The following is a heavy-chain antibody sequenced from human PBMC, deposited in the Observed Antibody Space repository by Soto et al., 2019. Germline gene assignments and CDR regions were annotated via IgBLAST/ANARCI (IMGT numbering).Heavy chain of an antibody. CDR2: IYYSGST. CDR3: ARSIVVVVAAHDAFDI. J-gene: IGHJ3*02. CDR1: GGSISSGGYY. D-gene: IGHD2-15*01. Sequence: QVQLQESGPGLVKPSQTLSLTCTVSGGSISSGGYYWSWIRQHPGKGLEWIGYIYYSGSTYYNPSLKSRVTISVDTSKNQFSLKLSSVTAADTAVYYCARSIVVVVAAHDAFDIWGQGTMVTVSS. V-gene: IGHV4-31*03.